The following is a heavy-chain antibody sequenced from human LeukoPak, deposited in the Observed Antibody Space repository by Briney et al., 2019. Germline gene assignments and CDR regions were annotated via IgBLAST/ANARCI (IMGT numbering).Heavy chain of an antibody. CDR2: IYSGGTT. CDR3: VRSYSAGWYDY. D-gene: IGHD6-19*01. V-gene: IGHV3-53*01. CDR1: GFTVSSNY. Sequence: GGSLRLSCAASGFTVSSNYMSWVRQAPGKGLEWLSAIYSGGTTYYGDSAKGRFTISRDNSKNTLYLQMNSLRLEDTAVYYCVRSYSAGWYDYWGQGTLVTVSS. J-gene: IGHJ4*02.